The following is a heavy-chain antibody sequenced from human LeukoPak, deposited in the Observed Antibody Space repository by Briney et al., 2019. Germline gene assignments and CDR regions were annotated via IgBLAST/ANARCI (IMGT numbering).Heavy chain of an antibody. CDR1: GFRFDVHD. CDR3: ARVQQYDVFDY. D-gene: IGHD3-16*01. Sequence: GGSLRLSCAASGFRFDVHDIHWVRQIPGKGLEWVSGISWNGGPARYADSVKGRFNISRDDAKKSLYLEMNSLRAEDTALYYCARVQQYDVFDYWGQGTQVIVSS. V-gene: IGHV3-20*04. CDR2: ISWNGGPA. J-gene: IGHJ4*02.